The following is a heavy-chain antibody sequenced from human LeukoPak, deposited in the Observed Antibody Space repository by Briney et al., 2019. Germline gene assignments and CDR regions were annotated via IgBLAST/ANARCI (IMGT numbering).Heavy chain of an antibody. Sequence: ASVKVSCKVSGYTLTELSMHWVRQAPGKGLEWMGGFDPEDGETIYAQKFQGGVTMTEDTSTDTAYMELSSLRSEDTAVYYCATDSSGWYGNWFDPWGRGTLVTVSS. V-gene: IGHV1-24*01. CDR2: FDPEDGET. D-gene: IGHD6-19*01. CDR3: ATDSSGWYGNWFDP. J-gene: IGHJ5*02. CDR1: GYTLTELS.